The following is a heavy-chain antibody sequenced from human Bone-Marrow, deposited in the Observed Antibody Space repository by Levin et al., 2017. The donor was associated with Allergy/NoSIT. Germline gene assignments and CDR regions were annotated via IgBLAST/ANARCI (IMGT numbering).Heavy chain of an antibody. D-gene: IGHD4-17*01. CDR1: GYTFTSYY. J-gene: IGHJ5*02. CDR2: INPSGGST. Sequence: GESLKISCKASGYTFTSYYIHWVRQAPGQGLEWMGIINPSGGSTTYAQNFQGRVTMTRDTSTNTVYMELRSLRSEDTAVYDCARVGETFVTINWFDPWGQGTLVTVSS. CDR3: ARVGETFVTINWFDP. V-gene: IGHV1-46*01.